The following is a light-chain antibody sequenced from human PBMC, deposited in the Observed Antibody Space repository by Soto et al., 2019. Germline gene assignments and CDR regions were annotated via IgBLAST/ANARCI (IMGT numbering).Light chain of an antibody. V-gene: IGKV1-39*01. J-gene: IGKJ1*01. CDR3: QQSGDTPPWT. CDR1: QSIRKY. Sequence: DVQMTQSPSSLSASVGDRVIITCRASQSIRKYLNWYQHKPGKVPTLLIYATSSLQSGVPSRFSGSGSGTEFTPTITSLQPEDFATYYCQQSGDTPPWTFGQGTKVDIK. CDR2: ATS.